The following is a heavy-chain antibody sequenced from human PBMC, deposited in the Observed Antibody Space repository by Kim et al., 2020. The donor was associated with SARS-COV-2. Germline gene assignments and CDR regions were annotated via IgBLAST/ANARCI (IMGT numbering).Heavy chain of an antibody. D-gene: IGHD1-7*01. J-gene: IGHJ4*02. Sequence: TNYAESVKGRFTISRDNAKNSLYLQMNRLRAEDTAVYYCARDGLTGTTDYWGQGTLVTVSS. V-gene: IGHV3-11*05. CDR3: ARDGLTGTTDY. CDR2: T.